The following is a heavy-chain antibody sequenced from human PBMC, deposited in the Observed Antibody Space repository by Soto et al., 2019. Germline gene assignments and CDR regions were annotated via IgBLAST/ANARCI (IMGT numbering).Heavy chain of an antibody. D-gene: IGHD5-12*01. CDR1: SGSISSSNW. V-gene: IGHV4-4*02. Sequence: QVQLQESGPGLVKPSGTLSLTCAVSSGSISSSNWWSWVRQPPGKGLEWIGEIYHSGSTNYNPSLKSRVTISVDKSKNQVSLKLSSVTAADTAVYYCARGYSGYDFHYYYYMDVCGKGTTVTVSS. CDR2: IYHSGST. CDR3: ARGYSGYDFHYYYYMDV. J-gene: IGHJ6*03.